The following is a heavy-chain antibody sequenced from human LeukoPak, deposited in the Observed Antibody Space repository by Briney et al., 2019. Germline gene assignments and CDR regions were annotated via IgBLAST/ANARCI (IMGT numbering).Heavy chain of an antibody. CDR2: ISSKGDIT. CDR1: GFTFGSYA. D-gene: IGHD3-10*01. J-gene: IGHJ4*02. V-gene: IGHV3-64*01. Sequence: GGSLRLSCAASGFTFGSYAMHWVRQAPGKGLEFVSAISSKGDITYYANSVKGRFIMSRDNYKNTLNLQMGSRRAEDVALYYGVRWGGGADYWGRGTLVTVSS. CDR3: VRWGGGADY.